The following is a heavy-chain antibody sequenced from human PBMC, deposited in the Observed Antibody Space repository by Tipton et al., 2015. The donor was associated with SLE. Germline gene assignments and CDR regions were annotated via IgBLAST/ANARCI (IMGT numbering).Heavy chain of an antibody. D-gene: IGHD3-3*01. V-gene: IGHV4-59*12. CDR3: ARARSEDDFWSDFYYYYYIDV. J-gene: IGHJ6*03. CDR1: GGSIGSFS. CDR2: MLDSGNT. Sequence: TLSLTCTVSGGSIGSFSWTWIRQPPGKGLEWVGSMLDSGNTFYNPSLKSRVSISVDMSKHQASLELRSVTAADTAVYYCARARSEDDFWSDFYYYYYIDVWGKGTTVTVSS.